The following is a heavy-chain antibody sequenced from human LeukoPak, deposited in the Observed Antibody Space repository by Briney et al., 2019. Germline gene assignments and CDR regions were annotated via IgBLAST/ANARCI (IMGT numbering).Heavy chain of an antibody. CDR3: AREQQLVPPNYYGMDV. CDR2: ISAYNGNT. CDR1: GYTFTSYG. V-gene: IGHV1-18*01. D-gene: IGHD6-13*01. J-gene: IGHJ6*02. Sequence: ASVKVSCKASGYTFTSYGISWVRQAPGQGLEWMGWISAYNGNTNYAQKLQGRVTMTTDTSTSTAYMEPRSLRSDDTAVYYCAREQQLVPPNYYGMDVWGQGTTVTVSS.